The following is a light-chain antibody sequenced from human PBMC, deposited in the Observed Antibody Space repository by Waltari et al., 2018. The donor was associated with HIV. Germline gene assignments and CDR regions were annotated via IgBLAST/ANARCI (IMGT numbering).Light chain of an antibody. V-gene: IGLV2-14*01. CDR3: SSYTSDNTYV. J-gene: IGLJ1*01. Sequence: QSALTQPASVSGSPGQSITLSCTGTSSDVGGYNYVSWYQQRPGKAPKLMISEVSDRPSGVSDRFSGSKSGNTASLTISGLQAEDEADYYCSSYTSDNTYVFGTGTKLTVL. CDR1: SSDVGGYNY. CDR2: EVS.